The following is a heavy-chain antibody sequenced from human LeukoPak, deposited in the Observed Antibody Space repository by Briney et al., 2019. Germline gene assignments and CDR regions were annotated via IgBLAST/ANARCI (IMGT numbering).Heavy chain of an antibody. D-gene: IGHD3-10*01. V-gene: IGHV4-61*02. CDR3: ARAKIKSGYYYGSGTQWFDP. CDR2: IYTSGST. Sequence: SETLSLTCTVSGGSISSGSYYWSWIRQPAGKGLEWIGRIYTSGSTNYNPSLESRVTISVDTSKNQFSLKLSSVTAADTAVYYCARAKIKSGYYYGSGTQWFDPWGQGTLVTVSS. J-gene: IGHJ5*02. CDR1: GGSISSGSYY.